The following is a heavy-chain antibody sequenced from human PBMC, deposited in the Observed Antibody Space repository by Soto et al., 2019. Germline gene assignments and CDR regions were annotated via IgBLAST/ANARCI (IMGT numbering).Heavy chain of an antibody. CDR2: VNEDGTEK. CDR3: SHTWV. CDR1: GFSFSSYW. J-gene: IGHJ4*02. D-gene: IGHD1-26*01. Sequence: EVQMVESGGGLVQPGGSLRLSCAASGFSFSSYWMYWVRQAPGKGLEWVANVNEDGTEKNYVDSVKGRFTISRDNAKNPLYPQMNSLGAEDTGGYLWSHTWVGGQGTLVTVSS. V-gene: IGHV3-7*01.